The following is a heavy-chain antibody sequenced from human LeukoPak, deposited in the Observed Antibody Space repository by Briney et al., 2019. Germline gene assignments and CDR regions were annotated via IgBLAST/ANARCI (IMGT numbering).Heavy chain of an antibody. J-gene: IGHJ3*02. CDR2: IYYSGST. Sequence: SETLSLTCTVSGGSISSYYWSWIRQPPGKGLEWIGSIYYSGSTNYNPSLKSRVTISVDTSKNQFSLELSSVTAADTAVYYCARDVTHCGGDCNDAFDIWGQGTMVTVSS. D-gene: IGHD2-21*02. V-gene: IGHV4-59*01. CDR1: GGSISSYY. CDR3: ARDVTHCGGDCNDAFDI.